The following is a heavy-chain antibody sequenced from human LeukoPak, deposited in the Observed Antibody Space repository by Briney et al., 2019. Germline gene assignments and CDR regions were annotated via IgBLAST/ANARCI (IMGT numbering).Heavy chain of an antibody. Sequence: GASVKVSCKASGYTFTSYDINWVRQATGQGLEWMGWMNPNSGNTGYARKFQGRVTITRNTSISTAYMELSSLRSEDTAVYYCARDYGDYGTNWFDPWGQGTLVTVSS. CDR1: GYTFTSYD. J-gene: IGHJ5*02. CDR3: ARDYGDYGTNWFDP. CDR2: MNPNSGNT. D-gene: IGHD4-17*01. V-gene: IGHV1-8*03.